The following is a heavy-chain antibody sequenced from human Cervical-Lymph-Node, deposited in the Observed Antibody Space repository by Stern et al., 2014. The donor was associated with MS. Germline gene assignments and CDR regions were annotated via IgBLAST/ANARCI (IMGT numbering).Heavy chain of an antibody. CDR1: GYTFSKNW. CDR3: ARHPPRRSSSDPNFGLDV. Sequence: VQLVQSGAEVKKPRDSLKISCKGSGYTFSKNWIAWVRQMPGKGLEWMGIIYPGDSDTRYSPSFQGQVTMSADKSLTTAYLQWNSLKASDTAIYYCARHPPRRSSSDPNFGLDVWGQGTTVTVSS. D-gene: IGHD6-6*01. CDR2: IYPGDSDT. J-gene: IGHJ6*02. V-gene: IGHV5-51*01.